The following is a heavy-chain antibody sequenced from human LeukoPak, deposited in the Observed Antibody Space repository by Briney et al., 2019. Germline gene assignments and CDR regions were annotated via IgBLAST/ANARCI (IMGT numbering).Heavy chain of an antibody. CDR1: GFTFSSYA. J-gene: IGHJ4*02. Sequence: GGSLRLSCAASGFTFSSYAMSWVRQAPGKGLEWVSGFSGRGGGTQYADSVKGRFTISRDNSKNTLYLQMNSLRVEDTAIYYCAKDQEGGSYFDYRGQGTLVTVSS. V-gene: IGHV3-23*01. CDR3: AKDQEGGSYFDY. D-gene: IGHD1-26*01. CDR2: FSGRGGGT.